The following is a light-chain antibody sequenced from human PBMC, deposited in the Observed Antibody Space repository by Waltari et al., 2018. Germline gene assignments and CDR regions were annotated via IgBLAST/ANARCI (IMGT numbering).Light chain of an antibody. J-gene: IGLJ3*02. CDR3: CSFVTGDTWV. V-gene: IGLV2-23*02. CDR1: TDNVGNYKL. Sequence: QSALTQPASVSGSPGQSITISCTGNTDNVGNYKLVSTYQTHPGKAPKLIIYEVDQRPSGISNRFSGFKSGNTAALTISGLQIEDEADYYCCSFVTGDTWVFGGGTKVAVL. CDR2: EVD.